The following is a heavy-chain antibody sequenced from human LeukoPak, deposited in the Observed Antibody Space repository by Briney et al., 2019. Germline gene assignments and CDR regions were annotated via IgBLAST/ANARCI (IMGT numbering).Heavy chain of an antibody. CDR1: GYTFTSYY. CDR3: ASTNWYGLNDFDY. Sequence: PGASVRVSCTASGYTFTSYYMHWVRQAPGQGLEWMGWINPNSGGTNYAQKFQGRVTMTRDTSISTAYMELSRLRSDDTAVYYCASTNWYGLNDFDYWGQGTLVTVSS. D-gene: IGHD1-1*01. V-gene: IGHV1-2*02. CDR2: INPNSGGT. J-gene: IGHJ4*02.